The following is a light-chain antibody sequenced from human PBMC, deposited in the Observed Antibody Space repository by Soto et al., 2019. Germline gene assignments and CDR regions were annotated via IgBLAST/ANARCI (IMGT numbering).Light chain of an antibody. CDR1: QSISTW. Sequence: QMTQSPSTLSASVGDTVTITCRASQSISTWLAWYQQKPGKAPKLLIYKASTLESGVPSRFSCRGSGAAFTLTITSLQTDDFATEDCDQYNSYSTFGRGTEVDIK. CDR3: DQYNSYST. CDR2: KAS. V-gene: IGKV1-5*03. J-gene: IGKJ1*01.